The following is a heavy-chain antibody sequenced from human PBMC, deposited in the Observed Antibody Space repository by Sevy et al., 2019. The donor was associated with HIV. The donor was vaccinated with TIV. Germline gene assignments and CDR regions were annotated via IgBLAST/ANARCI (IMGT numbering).Heavy chain of an antibody. Sequence: GGSLRLSCAASGFSFTWYGMGGVRRTPEKGREGGAIIKQDGSEKNNVDSVKGRFIISRDNAKNSLYLQMNSLRVEDTAVYYCVRERDFGVARGFDYWGQGTLVTVSS. J-gene: IGHJ4*02. CDR1: GFSFTWYG. CDR3: VRERDFGVARGFDY. V-gene: IGHV3-7*01. CDR2: IKQDGSEK. D-gene: IGHD3-3*01.